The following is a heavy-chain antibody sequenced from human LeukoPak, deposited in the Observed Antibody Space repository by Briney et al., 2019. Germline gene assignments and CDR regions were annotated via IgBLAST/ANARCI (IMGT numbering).Heavy chain of an antibody. V-gene: IGHV3-74*01. D-gene: IGHD3-22*01. CDR3: ARSFSGYRDY. CDR1: GFTVSSNY. CDR2: LNEDGRIT. Sequence: GGSLRLSCAASGFTVSSNYMSWVRQAPGKGLVWVSRLNEDGRITNYADSVKGRFTISRDNAKNTVYLQMNSLRVEDTGVYYCARSFSGYRDYWGQGTQVSVSS. J-gene: IGHJ4*02.